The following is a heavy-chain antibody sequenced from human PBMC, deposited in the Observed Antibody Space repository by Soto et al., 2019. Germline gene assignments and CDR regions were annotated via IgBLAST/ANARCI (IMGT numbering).Heavy chain of an antibody. D-gene: IGHD6-13*01. CDR1: GGSISSSSYY. Sequence: PSETLSLTCTVSGGSISSSSYYWGWIRQPPGKGLEWIGSIYYSGSTYYNPSLKSRVTISVDTPKNQFSLKLSSVTAADTAVYYCARHERPHPIAAAGTGWFDPWGQGTLVTVSS. J-gene: IGHJ5*02. CDR2: IYYSGST. CDR3: ARHERPHPIAAAGTGWFDP. V-gene: IGHV4-39*01.